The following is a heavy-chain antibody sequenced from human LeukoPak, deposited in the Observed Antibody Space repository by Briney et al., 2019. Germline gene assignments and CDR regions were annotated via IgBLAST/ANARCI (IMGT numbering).Heavy chain of an antibody. D-gene: IGHD4/OR15-4a*01. Sequence: ASVKVSCKASGYTFTNYAVSWVRQAPGQGLEWMGGITDSNGNTYYVQKLQGRVTMTTDTSTSTAYMELRSLTSDDTAVYYCARDLDYGEKSEDYWGQGTLVTVSS. CDR2: ITDSNGNT. CDR3: ARDLDYGEKSEDY. CDR1: GYTFTNYA. V-gene: IGHV1-18*01. J-gene: IGHJ4*02.